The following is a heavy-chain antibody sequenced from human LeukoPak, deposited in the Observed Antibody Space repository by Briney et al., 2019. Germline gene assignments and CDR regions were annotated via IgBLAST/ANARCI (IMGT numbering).Heavy chain of an antibody. V-gene: IGHV5-51*01. D-gene: IGHD4-17*01. Sequence: GESLKISCRGSGYTFSSYWIAWVRQMPGKGLEWMGLVYPGDSDAKYSPSFQGQVTLSADKSINIAYLQWTSLKASDTAMYYCARRNPMSGDSFDYWGQGTLVSVSS. J-gene: IGHJ4*02. CDR3: ARRNPMSGDSFDY. CDR2: VYPGDSDA. CDR1: GYTFSSYW.